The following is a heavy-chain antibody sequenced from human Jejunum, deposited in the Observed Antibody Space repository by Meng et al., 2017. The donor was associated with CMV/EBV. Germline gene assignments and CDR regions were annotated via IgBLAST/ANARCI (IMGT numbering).Heavy chain of an antibody. V-gene: IGHV7-4-1*02. CDR1: GYTFTSYA. J-gene: IGHJ4*02. CDR2: IDPNTGNP. CDR3: ARDSPLDGYSLLDY. D-gene: IGHD5-24*01. Sequence: QGHSVESGSGLKQPGAPVKVSCRPSGYTFTSYAINWVRQAPGQGPDWMGWIDPNTGNPTYDQGFTGRFVFSLDTSVSTAYLQINSLRADDTAVYYCARDSPLDGYSLLDYWGQGTLVTVSS.